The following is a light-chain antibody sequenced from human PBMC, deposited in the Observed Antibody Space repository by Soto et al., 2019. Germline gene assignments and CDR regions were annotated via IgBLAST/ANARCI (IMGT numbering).Light chain of an antibody. Sequence: DVQMTQSPSTLSASVGDRVTITCRASQSISSWLAWYQQKPGKAPNLLIYKASHLENGVPSRFSGSGSGTEFTLTISSLQPDDFATYYCQHYNSYSEAFGQGTKV. CDR3: QHYNSYSEA. CDR1: QSISSW. CDR2: KAS. J-gene: IGKJ1*01. V-gene: IGKV1-5*03.